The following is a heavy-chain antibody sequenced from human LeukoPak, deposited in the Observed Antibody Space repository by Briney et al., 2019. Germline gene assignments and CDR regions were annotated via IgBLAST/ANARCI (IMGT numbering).Heavy chain of an antibody. V-gene: IGHV4-34*01. CDR3: ARVPILWFGVFDI. D-gene: IGHD3-10*01. CDR2: INHSGST. Sequence: SETLSLTCAVYGGSFSGYYWSWIRQPPGKGLEWIWEINHSGSTNYNPSLKSRVTISVDTSKNQFSLKLSSVTAADTAVYYCARVPILWFGVFDIWGQGTMVTVSS. J-gene: IGHJ3*02. CDR1: GGSFSGYY.